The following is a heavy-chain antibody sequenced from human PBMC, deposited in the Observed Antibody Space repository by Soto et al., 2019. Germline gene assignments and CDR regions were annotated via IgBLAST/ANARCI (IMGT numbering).Heavy chain of an antibody. D-gene: IGHD3-3*01. J-gene: IGHJ6*02. CDR1: GYSFTSYW. CDR2: IYPGDSDT. CDR3: ASSSLRFLEWLPTSYGMDV. V-gene: IGHV5-51*01. Sequence: PGESLKISCKGSGYSFTSYWIGWVRQMPGKGLEWMGIIYPGDSDTRYSPSFQGQVTISADKSISTAYLQWSSLKASDTAMYYCASSSLRFLEWLPTSYGMDVWGQGTTVTVSS.